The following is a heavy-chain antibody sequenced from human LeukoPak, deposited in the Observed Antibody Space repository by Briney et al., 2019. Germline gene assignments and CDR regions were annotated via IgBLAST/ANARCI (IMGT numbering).Heavy chain of an antibody. V-gene: IGHV4-39*01. CDR1: GGSTSSSSHY. J-gene: IGHJ6*03. Sequence: KPSETLSLTCTVSGGSTSSSSHYWGWIRQPPGKGLEWIGSIYYSGSTYYNPSLKSRVTISVDTSKNQFSLKVSSVTAADTAVYSCARHGYYYYMDVWGKGTTVTVSS. CDR2: IYYSGST. CDR3: ARHGYYYYMDV.